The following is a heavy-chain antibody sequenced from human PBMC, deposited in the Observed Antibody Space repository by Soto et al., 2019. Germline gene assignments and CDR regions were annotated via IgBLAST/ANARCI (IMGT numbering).Heavy chain of an antibody. J-gene: IGHJ6*02. CDR1: GYTFTSYY. D-gene: IGHD6-13*01. CDR3: AGAHGYSSSWYPSYYYYYGMDV. CDR2: INPSGGST. Sequence: GASVKVSCKASGYTFTSYYMHWVRQAPGQGLEWMGIINPSGGSTSYAQKFQGRVTMTRDTSTSTVYMELSSLRSGDTAVYYCAGAHGYSSSWYPSYYYYYGMDVWGQGTTVTVSS. V-gene: IGHV1-46*01.